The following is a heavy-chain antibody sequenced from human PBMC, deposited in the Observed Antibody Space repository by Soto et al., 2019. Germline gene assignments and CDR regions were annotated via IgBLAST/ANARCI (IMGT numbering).Heavy chain of an antibody. CDR1: GGSISSGDYY. V-gene: IGHV4-30-4*01. CDR3: AREERGDSSSYYFDY. D-gene: IGHD6-6*01. J-gene: IGHJ4*02. Sequence: HVQLQAPGPGLGKPSQTLSLTCTVSGGSISSGDYYWSWIRQPPGKGLEWIGYIHYSGSTYSDPSLTGRVTISVDTSRTQFSLKLSSVTAADTAVYYCAREERGDSSSYYFDYWGQGTLVTVSS. CDR2: IHYSGST.